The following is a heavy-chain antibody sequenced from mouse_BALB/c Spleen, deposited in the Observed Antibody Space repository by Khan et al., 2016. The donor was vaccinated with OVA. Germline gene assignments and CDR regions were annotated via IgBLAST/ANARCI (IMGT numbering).Heavy chain of an antibody. CDR1: GYSITSDYA. CDR3: ARSGTITTVVATDFDY. Sequence: EVQLQESGPGLVKPSQSLSLTCTVTGYSITSDYAWNWILQFPGNKLEWMGYIKYSGSTSYNPSLKSRISITRNTSKNQFFLQLSSVTTEDTATYYCARSGTITTVVATDFDYWGQGTTLTVSS. CDR2: IKYSGST. J-gene: IGHJ2*01. D-gene: IGHD1-1*01. V-gene: IGHV3-2*02.